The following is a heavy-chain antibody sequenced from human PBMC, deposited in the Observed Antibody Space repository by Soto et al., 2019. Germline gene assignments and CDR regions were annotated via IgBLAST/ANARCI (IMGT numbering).Heavy chain of an antibody. V-gene: IGHV3-30*18. CDR2: ISYDGSNK. CDR1: GFTFSSYG. CDR3: AKGGDNDYGDLYYFDY. Sequence: GGSLRLSCAASGFTFSSYGMHWVRQAPGKGLEWVAVISYDGSNKYYADSVKGRFTISRDNSKNTLYLQMNSLRAEDTAVYYCAKGGDNDYGDLYYFDYWGQGTLVTVSS. J-gene: IGHJ4*02. D-gene: IGHD4-17*01.